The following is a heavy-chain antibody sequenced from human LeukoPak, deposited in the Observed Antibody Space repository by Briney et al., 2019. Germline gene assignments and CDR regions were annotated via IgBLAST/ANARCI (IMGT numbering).Heavy chain of an antibody. CDR3: ARSTSRGSSWSDYYYYYGMDV. D-gene: IGHD6-13*01. V-gene: IGHV4-39*07. CDR1: GGSIYSSGYY. J-gene: IGHJ6*02. Sequence: SETLSLTCTVSGGSIYSSGYYWGWIRQPPGKGLEWIGSIFYSGDTYYSPSLKSRVTISVDKSKNQFSLKLSSVTAADTAVYYCARSTSRGSSWSDYYYYYGMDVWGQGTTVTVSS. CDR2: IFYSGDT.